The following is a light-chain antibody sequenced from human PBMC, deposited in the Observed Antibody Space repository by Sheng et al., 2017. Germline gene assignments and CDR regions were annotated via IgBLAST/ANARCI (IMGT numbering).Light chain of an antibody. CDR1: QGVGRH. CDR2: GAS. CDR3: QQYYSYPMS. Sequence: IVMTQSPATLSVSPGERATLSCRASQGVGRHLAWYHQNPGQAPRLLMYGASIRATGVPARFNGSGSGTEFTLTISSLQSEDFATYYCQQYYSYPMSFGPGTKVDIK. V-gene: IGKV3-15*01. J-gene: IGKJ3*01.